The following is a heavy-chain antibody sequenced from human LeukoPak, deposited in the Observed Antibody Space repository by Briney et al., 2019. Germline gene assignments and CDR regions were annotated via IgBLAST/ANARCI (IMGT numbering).Heavy chain of an antibody. D-gene: IGHD3-10*01. CDR1: GFTFSSYG. Sequence: GRSLRLSCAASGFTFSSYGMHWVRQAPGKGLEWVAVIWYDGSNKYYADSVKGRFTISRDNSKNTLYLQMNRLSAEDTAVYYCARDFTVRGVIIGAFDIWGQGTMVTVSS. J-gene: IGHJ3*02. CDR2: IWYDGSNK. V-gene: IGHV3-33*01. CDR3: ARDFTVRGVIIGAFDI.